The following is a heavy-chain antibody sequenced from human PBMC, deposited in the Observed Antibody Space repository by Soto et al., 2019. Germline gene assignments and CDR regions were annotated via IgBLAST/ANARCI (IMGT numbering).Heavy chain of an antibody. V-gene: IGHV3-30*18. CDR3: AKNGVVINYWYFDL. CDR2: ISYDGSNK. J-gene: IGHJ2*01. Sequence: QVQLVESGGGVVQPGRSLRLSCAASGFTFSTYGIHWVRQAPGKGLEWVAVISYDGSNKYYADSVKGRFTISRDNSKNTLYLQMNSLRAEDTAEYYCAKNGVVINYWYFDLWGRGTLVTVSS. D-gene: IGHD3-3*01. CDR1: GFTFSTYG.